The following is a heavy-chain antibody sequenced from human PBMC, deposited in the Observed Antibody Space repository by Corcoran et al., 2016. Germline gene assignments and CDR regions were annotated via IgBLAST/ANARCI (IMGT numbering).Heavy chain of an antibody. J-gene: IGHJ6*02. CDR1: GGTFSSYA. Sequence: QVQLVQSGAEVKKPGSSVKVSCKASGGTFSSYAISWVRQAPGQGLEWMGGIIPIFGTANYAQKFQGRVTITADKSTSTAYMELSSLRSEDRAVYYCARTRITMVRGVMDYYYYGMDVWGQGTTVTVSS. CDR2: IIPIFGTA. V-gene: IGHV1-69*06. CDR3: ARTRITMVRGVMDYYYYGMDV. D-gene: IGHD3-10*01.